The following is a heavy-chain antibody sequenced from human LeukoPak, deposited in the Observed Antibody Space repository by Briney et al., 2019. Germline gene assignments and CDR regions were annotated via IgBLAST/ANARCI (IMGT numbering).Heavy chain of an antibody. CDR2: IIPIFGTA. CDR1: GGTFSSYA. D-gene: IGHD3-22*01. CDR3: ARRGRSGYSPFDY. V-gene: IGHV1-69*05. Sequence: ASVKVSCKASGGTFSSYAISWVRQAPGQGLEWMGGIIPIFGTANYAQKLQGRVTITTDESTSTAYMELSSLRSEDTAVYYCARRGRSGYSPFDYWGQGTLVTVSS. J-gene: IGHJ4*02.